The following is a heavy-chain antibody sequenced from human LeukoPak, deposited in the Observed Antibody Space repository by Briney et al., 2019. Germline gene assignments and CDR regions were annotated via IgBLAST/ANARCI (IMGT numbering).Heavy chain of an antibody. Sequence: SVKVSCKASGGTFSSYAISWVRQAPGQGLEWMAGIMPIFGTANYAQKFQGRVTITADESTSTAYMELSSLRSGDTAVYYCARGAYYGSGSYFDYWGQGTLVTVSS. CDR2: IMPIFGTA. D-gene: IGHD3-10*01. J-gene: IGHJ4*02. CDR3: ARGAYYGSGSYFDY. CDR1: GGTFSSYA. V-gene: IGHV1-69*13.